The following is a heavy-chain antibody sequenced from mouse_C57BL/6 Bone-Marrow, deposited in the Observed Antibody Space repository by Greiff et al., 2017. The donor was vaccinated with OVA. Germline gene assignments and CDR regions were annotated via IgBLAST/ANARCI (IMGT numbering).Heavy chain of an antibody. J-gene: IGHJ3*01. D-gene: IGHD1-1*01. CDR3: ARNYYGSSYLAWFAY. CDR2: ISYDGSN. CDR1: GYSITSGYY. V-gene: IGHV3-6*01. Sequence: ESGPGLVKPSQSQSLTCSVTGYSITSGYYWNWIRQFPGNKLEWMGYISYDGSNNYNPSLKNRISITRDTSKNQFFLKLNSVTTEDTATYYCARNYYGSSYLAWFAYWGQGTLVTVSA.